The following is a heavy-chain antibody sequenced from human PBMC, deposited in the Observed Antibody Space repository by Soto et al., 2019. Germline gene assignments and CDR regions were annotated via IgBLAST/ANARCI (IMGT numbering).Heavy chain of an antibody. J-gene: IGHJ4*02. Sequence: GGSLRLSCAASGFTFSSYAMSWVRQAPGKGLEWVSTISGSGDYTYYADSVKGRFTISRDNSKNTLYLQMNSLRAEDTAVYYCAASVYVLFYSDYWGQGTLVTVSS. CDR2: ISGSGDYT. CDR1: GFTFSSYA. V-gene: IGHV3-23*01. D-gene: IGHD5-12*01. CDR3: AASVYVLFYSDY.